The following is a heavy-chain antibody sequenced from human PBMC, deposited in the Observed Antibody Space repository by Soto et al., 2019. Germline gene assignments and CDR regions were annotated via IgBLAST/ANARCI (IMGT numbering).Heavy chain of an antibody. V-gene: IGHV4-4*02. CDR1: SGSISSSNW. D-gene: IGHD6-19*01. J-gene: IGHJ6*03. CDR2: IYHSGST. Sequence: ASETLSLTCAVSSGSISSSNWWSWVRQPPGKGLEWIGEIYHSGSTNYNPSLKSRVTISVDKSKNQFSLKLSSVTAADTAVYYCARDPPPIAVGGSLYYYYMDVWGKGTTVTVSS. CDR3: ARDPPPIAVGGSLYYYYMDV.